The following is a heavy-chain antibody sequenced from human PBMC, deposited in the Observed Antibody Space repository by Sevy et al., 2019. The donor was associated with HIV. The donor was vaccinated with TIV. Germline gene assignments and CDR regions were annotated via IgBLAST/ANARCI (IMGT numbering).Heavy chain of an antibody. Sequence: GGSLRLSCAASGFTFRAYAMHWVRQAPGKGLEWVALISYDGSTEYYADSVKGRFTISRDNSKNTLYLHMNSLSAEDTAVYYCARVLRPTYYYDSSGYYFANDYWGQGTLVTVSS. D-gene: IGHD3-22*01. V-gene: IGHV3-30-3*01. CDR2: ISYDGSTE. CDR3: ARVLRPTYYYDSSGYYFANDY. CDR1: GFTFRAYA. J-gene: IGHJ4*02.